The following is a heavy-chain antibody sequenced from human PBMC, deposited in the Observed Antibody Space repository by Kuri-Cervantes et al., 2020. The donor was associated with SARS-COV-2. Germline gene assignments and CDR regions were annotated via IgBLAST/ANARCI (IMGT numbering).Heavy chain of an antibody. D-gene: IGHD7-27*01. V-gene: IGHV4-39*07. CDR1: GGSISSSSYY. CDR3: ARGSNWGNVPLDY. Sequence: SETLSLTCTVSGGSISSSSYYWGWIRQPPGKGLEWIGSIYYSGSTNYNPSLKSRVTISVDTSKNQFSLKLSSVTAADTAVYYCARGSNWGNVPLDYWGQGTLVTVSS. CDR2: IYYSGST. J-gene: IGHJ4*02.